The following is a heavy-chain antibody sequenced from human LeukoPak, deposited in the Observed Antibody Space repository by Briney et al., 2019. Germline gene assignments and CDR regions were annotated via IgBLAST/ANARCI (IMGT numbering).Heavy chain of an antibody. CDR3: AKGVRYFDL. Sequence: GGSLRLSCAASGFPFSSYAMSWVRQAPGKGLEWVSTISGSGGTTYYTVSVKGRFTISRDNSKNSLYLQMNSLRAEDTAVYYCAKGVRYFDLWGRRTLVTVSS. CDR2: ISGSGGTT. V-gene: IGHV3-23*01. J-gene: IGHJ2*01. CDR1: GFPFSSYA. D-gene: IGHD6-6*01.